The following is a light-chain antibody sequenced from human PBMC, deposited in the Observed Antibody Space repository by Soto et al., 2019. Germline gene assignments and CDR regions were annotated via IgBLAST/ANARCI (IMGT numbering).Light chain of an antibody. J-gene: IGKJ1*01. CDR1: QSISTY. V-gene: IGKV1-39*01. CDR3: QQSYSRPRT. Sequence: DIQMTQSPSSLSASVGDRVTITCRASQSISTYLNWYQQKPGKAPNLLIYTASTLQTGVPSRFSGSGSGTDFTLTISSLQPEDFATYFCQQSYSRPRTF. CDR2: TAS.